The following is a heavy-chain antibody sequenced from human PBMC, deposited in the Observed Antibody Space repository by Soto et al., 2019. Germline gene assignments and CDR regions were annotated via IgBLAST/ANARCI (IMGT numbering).Heavy chain of an antibody. CDR1: GGSFSGYY. CDR2: INHSGST. D-gene: IGHD3-16*02. CDR3: ARHTYYDYILGSYRPTAYIDY. Sequence: SETLSLTCAVYGGSFSGYYWSWIRQPPGKGLEWIGEINHSGSTNYNPSLKSRVTISVDTSKNQFSLKLSSVTAADTAVYYCARHTYYDYILGSYRPTAYIDYRGQGTLLTVSS. J-gene: IGHJ4*02. V-gene: IGHV4-34*01.